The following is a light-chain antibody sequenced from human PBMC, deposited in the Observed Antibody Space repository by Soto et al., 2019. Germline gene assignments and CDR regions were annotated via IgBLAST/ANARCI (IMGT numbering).Light chain of an antibody. CDR1: SSDVGAYKY. CDR2: DVS. V-gene: IGLV2-11*01. Sequence: QSALTQPRSVSGSPGPSVTISCTGTSSDVGAYKYVSWYQHHPGKAPKLIINDVSERPSGVPDRFSGSKSGNTASLTISGLQGEDEADYYCCSYAGSYSWVFGGGTKLTVL. J-gene: IGLJ3*02. CDR3: CSYAGSYSWV.